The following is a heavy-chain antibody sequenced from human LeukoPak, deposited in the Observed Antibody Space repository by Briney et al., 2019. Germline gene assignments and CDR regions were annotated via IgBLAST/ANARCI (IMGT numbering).Heavy chain of an antibody. J-gene: IGHJ3*02. D-gene: IGHD3-22*01. Sequence: ASVKVSCKASGGTFSSYAISWVRQAPGQGPEWMGGIIPIFGTANYAQKFQGRVTITADESTSTAYMELSSLRSEDTAVYYCAREVGYYDSSGTEVDAFDIWGQGTMVTVSS. CDR1: GGTFSSYA. CDR2: IIPIFGTA. V-gene: IGHV1-69*01. CDR3: AREVGYYDSSGTEVDAFDI.